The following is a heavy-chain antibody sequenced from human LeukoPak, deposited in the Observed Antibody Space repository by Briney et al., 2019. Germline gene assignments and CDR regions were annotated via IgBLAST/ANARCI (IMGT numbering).Heavy chain of an antibody. CDR2: IHYSGST. D-gene: IGHD1-26*01. J-gene: IGHJ4*02. V-gene: IGHV4-59*01. CDR1: GGSISSDY. CDR3: AGSLRGSYFDF. Sequence: SETLSLTCTVSGGSISSDYWTWIRRPPGKGLEWIGYIHYSGSTNYGPSLRSRLTMSVDTSKKQVSLKLTSVTAADTAVYYCAGSLRGSYFDFWGQGTLVTVSS.